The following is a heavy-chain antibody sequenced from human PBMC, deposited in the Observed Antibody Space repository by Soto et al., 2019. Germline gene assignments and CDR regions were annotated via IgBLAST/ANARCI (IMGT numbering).Heavy chain of an antibody. J-gene: IGHJ4*02. CDR1: GYTFPIDD. D-gene: IGHD2-2*01. CDR2: MNPNSGNT. CDR3: ARGFCSSTSCHFDY. V-gene: IGHV1-8*01. Sequence: QVQLVQSGAEVKKPGASVKVSCKASGYTFPIDDLDWVRKATGQGLEWWGWMNPNSGNTGYAQKFQGRVTMTRNTSINTAYMELSSLRSEDTAVYYCARGFCSSTSCHFDYWGQGTLVTVSS.